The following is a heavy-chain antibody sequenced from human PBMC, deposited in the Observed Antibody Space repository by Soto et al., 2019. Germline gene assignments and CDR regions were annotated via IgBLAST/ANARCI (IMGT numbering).Heavy chain of an antibody. D-gene: IGHD3-22*01. CDR1: CYTFTIYL. CDR2: ISAYNGNT. CDR3: ARHRGGVYYYDSSGYTPDFDI. V-gene: IGHV1-18*01. J-gene: IGHJ3*02. Sequence: ASLKVSFKASCYTFTIYLSILGLQSPVQWVELMGWISAYNGNTNYAQKLQGRVTMTTDTSTSTAYMELRSLRSDDTAVYYCARHRGGVYYYDSSGYTPDFDIWGKGTMV.